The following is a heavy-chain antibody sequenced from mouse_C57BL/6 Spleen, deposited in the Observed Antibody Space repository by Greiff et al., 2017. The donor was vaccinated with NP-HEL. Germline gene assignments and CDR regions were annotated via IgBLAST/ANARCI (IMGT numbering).Heavy chain of an antibody. Sequence: VQLKQSGPELVKPGASVKMSCKASGYTFTDYNMHWVKQSHGKSLEWIGYINPNNGGTSYNQKFKGKATLTVNKSSSTAYMELRSLTSEDSAVYYCARRGYYYGSSYEYYFDYWGQGTTLTVSS. J-gene: IGHJ2*01. CDR3: ARRGYYYGSSYEYYFDY. D-gene: IGHD1-1*01. CDR1: GYTFTDYN. CDR2: INPNNGGT. V-gene: IGHV1-22*01.